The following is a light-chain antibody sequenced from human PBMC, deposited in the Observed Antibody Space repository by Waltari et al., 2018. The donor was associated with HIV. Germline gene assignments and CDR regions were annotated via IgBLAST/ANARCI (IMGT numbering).Light chain of an antibody. J-gene: IGKJ1*01. V-gene: IGKV3-15*01. CDR3: QQYDSRPPRT. CDR2: GAY. Sequence: EIVMPMSPATLSVSPGERVTLYCRASQSVSNKVAWYQKKPGQAPRLLSYGAYNRVTDIPGRFSGSGSGTEFTLTISSLWSEDFAFYYCQQYDSRPPRTFGQGTKVEIK. CDR1: QSVSNK.